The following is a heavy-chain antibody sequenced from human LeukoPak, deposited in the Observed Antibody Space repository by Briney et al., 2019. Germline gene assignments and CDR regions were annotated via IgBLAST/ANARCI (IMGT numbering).Heavy chain of an antibody. CDR1: GYTFTSYD. CDR3: ARGLMVRGAWPY. J-gene: IGHJ4*02. V-gene: IGHV1-8*03. CDR2: MNPNSGNT. D-gene: IGHD3-10*01. Sequence: GASVKVSCKASGYTFTSYDINWVRQATGQGLEWMGWMNPNSGNTGYAQKFQGRDTITRNTSISTAYMELSSLRSEDTAVYYCARGLMVRGAWPYWGQGTLVTVSS.